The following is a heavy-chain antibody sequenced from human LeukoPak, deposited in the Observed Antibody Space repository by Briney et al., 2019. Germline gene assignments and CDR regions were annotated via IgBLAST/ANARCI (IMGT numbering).Heavy chain of an antibody. CDR3: AKHLGSHSFLFYYMDV. CDR1: QFTFSRFA. J-gene: IGHJ6*03. Sequence: PGGSLRLSCEASQFTFSRFAMSWIRQAPGTGLEWVSTLSGSGTATYYADSVKGRFTTSRDNSKATLYLQMDNLRADDTAVYYCAKHLGSHSFLFYYMDVWGTGTSVIVSS. V-gene: IGHV3-23*01. D-gene: IGHD2-21*01. CDR2: LSGSGTAT.